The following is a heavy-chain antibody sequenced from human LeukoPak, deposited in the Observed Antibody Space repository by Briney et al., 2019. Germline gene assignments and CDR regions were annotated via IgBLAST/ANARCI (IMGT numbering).Heavy chain of an antibody. CDR2: ISGSGGTA. J-gene: IGHJ4*02. V-gene: IGHV3-23*01. Sequence: PGGSLRLSCAASGFXFSSYAMSWVRQAPGKGLEWVSSISGSGGTAYYADSVKGRFAISRDNSKNMVYLQMNSLRAEDTAVYYCAKDPYRSSSGLGDCWGQGILVTVSS. D-gene: IGHD6-6*01. CDR3: AKDPYRSSSGLGDC. CDR1: GFXFSSYA.